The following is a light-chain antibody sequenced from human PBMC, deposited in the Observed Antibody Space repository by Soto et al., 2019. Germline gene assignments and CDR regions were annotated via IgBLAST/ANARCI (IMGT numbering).Light chain of an antibody. J-gene: IGLJ2*01. CDR1: NSDVGGYKF. CDR3: IAYTGRSTPV. Sequence: QSALTQPASVSGSPGQSITISCTGTNSDVGGYKFVSWYQQHPDKAPRLLLSEVNKRPSGVSDRFSGSKSGNTASLTISGLQAEDEADYFCIAYTGRSTPVFGGGTKLTVL. V-gene: IGLV2-14*01. CDR2: EVN.